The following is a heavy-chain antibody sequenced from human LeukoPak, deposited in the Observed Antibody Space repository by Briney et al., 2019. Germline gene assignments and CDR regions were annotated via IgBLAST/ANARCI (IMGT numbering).Heavy chain of an antibody. CDR2: IGTAGDT. D-gene: IGHD3-10*01. J-gene: IGHJ2*01. Sequence: GGSLRLSCAASGFTFSSYDMHWVRHATGKGLEWVSAIGTAGDTYYPGSVKGRFTISRENAKNSLYLQMNSLRAGDTAVYYCARGYRRVWFGELFDWYFDLWGRGTLVTVSS. CDR1: GFTFSSYD. CDR3: ARGYRRVWFGELFDWYFDL. V-gene: IGHV3-13*01.